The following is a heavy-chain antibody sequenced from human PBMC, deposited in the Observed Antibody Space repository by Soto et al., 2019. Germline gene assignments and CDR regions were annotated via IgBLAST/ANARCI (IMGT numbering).Heavy chain of an antibody. CDR1: GGTFSSYT. Sequence: QVQLVQSGAEVKKPGSSVKVSCKASGGTFSSYTISWVRQAPGQGLEWMGRIIPILGIANYAQKFQGRVTITADKSTSTAYMELSSLRSEDTAVYYCARDPVDHSPDMDVWGKGTTVTVSS. CDR3: ARDPVDHSPDMDV. J-gene: IGHJ6*03. D-gene: IGHD5-12*01. V-gene: IGHV1-69*08. CDR2: IIPILGIA.